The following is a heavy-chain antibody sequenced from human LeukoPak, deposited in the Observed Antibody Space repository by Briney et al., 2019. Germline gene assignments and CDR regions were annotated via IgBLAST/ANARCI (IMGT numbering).Heavy chain of an antibody. J-gene: IGHJ4*02. CDR3: ARILSSAWGELGY. V-gene: IGHV3-30*02. D-gene: IGHD3-22*01. CDR2: IRSDGSNK. Sequence: GGSLTLSCAASGFTFRSYAMNWVRQAPGKGLEWVAFIRSDGSNKYYADSVEGRFAISRDNSKNTMYLQMNSLRAEDTAVYSCARILSSAWGELGYWGQGTLVTVSS. CDR1: GFTFRSYA.